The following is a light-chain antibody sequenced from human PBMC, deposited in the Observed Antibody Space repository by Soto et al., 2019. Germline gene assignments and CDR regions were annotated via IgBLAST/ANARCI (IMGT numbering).Light chain of an antibody. CDR2: DVS. CDR3: SSYTSSSTLYV. Sequence: QSVLTQPASVSGSPGQSITISCTGTSSDVGGYNYVSWYQQHPGKAPQLMIYDVSNRPSGVSNRFSGSKSGNTASLTISGLKDEDEDDYYCSSYTSSSTLYVFGTGTKLTVL. CDR1: SSDVGGYNY. V-gene: IGLV2-14*01. J-gene: IGLJ1*01.